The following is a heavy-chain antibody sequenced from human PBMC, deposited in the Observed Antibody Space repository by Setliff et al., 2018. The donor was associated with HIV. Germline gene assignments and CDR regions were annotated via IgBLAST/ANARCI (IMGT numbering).Heavy chain of an antibody. CDR3: ANGGSGGQFDH. V-gene: IGHV1-3*01. CDR2: INLVTGKT. D-gene: IGHD3-16*01. Sequence: ASVKVSCKASGYTFTNNVIHWVRQVPGQGPEWMGWINLVTGKTAYLQKFQGRVIITRDTSASTAFMEMSSLRSEDTAVYFCANGGSGGQFDHWGQGTLVTVSS. CDR1: GYTFTNNV. J-gene: IGHJ4*02.